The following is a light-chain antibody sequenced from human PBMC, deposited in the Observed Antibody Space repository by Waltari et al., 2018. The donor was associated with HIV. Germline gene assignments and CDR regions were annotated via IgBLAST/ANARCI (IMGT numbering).Light chain of an antibody. CDR3: QSTDYDGTWV. CDR1: ALPKKY. J-gene: IGLJ3*02. Sequence: SYDLTQTPSVSVSPGQTARINCPRGALPKKYSYWYRQKAGQAPMLLIYKDIQRPSGIPERISGSGSGTGVTLTISDVQTEDEGDYFCQSTDYDGTWVFGGGTKLTVL. CDR2: KDI. V-gene: IGLV3-25*03.